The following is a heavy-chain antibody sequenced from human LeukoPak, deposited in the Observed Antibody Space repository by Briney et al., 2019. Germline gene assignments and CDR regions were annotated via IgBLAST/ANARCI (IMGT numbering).Heavy chain of an antibody. CDR2: IYYSGST. CDR1: GGSLSSGGYS. CDR3: ARAPHYYGSGSYDY. D-gene: IGHD3-10*01. V-gene: IGHV4-30-4*07. J-gene: IGHJ4*02. Sequence: SETLSLTCAVSGGSLSSGGYSWSWIRQPPGTGLEWIGYIYYSGSTYYNPSLKSRVTISVDTSKNQFSLKLSSVTAADTAVYYCARAPHYYGSGSYDYWGQGTLVTVSS.